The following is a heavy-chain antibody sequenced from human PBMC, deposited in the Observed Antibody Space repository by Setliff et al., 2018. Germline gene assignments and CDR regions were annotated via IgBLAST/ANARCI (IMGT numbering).Heavy chain of an antibody. CDR1: VYSISRDCHW. Sequence: TLSLTCAVSVYSISRDCHWGWIRQPPGKALEWLARIDWDDDKYYSTSLKTRLTISKDTSKNQVVLTMTNMDPVDTATYYCARAKLSYYYMDVWGKGTTVTVSS. CDR3: ARAKLSYYYMDV. D-gene: IGHD2-15*01. V-gene: IGHV2-70*11. CDR2: IDWDDDK. J-gene: IGHJ6*03.